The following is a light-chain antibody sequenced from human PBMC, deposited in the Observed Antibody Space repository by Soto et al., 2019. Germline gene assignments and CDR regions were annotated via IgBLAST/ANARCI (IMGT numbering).Light chain of an antibody. CDR2: RNN. V-gene: IGLV1-47*01. J-gene: IGLJ2*01. CDR3: AAWDDSLSGPV. Sequence: QSVLTQPPSASGTPGQRVTISCSGSSSNIGSNYVYWYQQLPGTAPKLLIYRNNQQPSGVPARFSGSKSGTSASLAISGLRSEDEADYYCAAWDDSLSGPVFGGGTKLTVL. CDR1: SSNIGSNY.